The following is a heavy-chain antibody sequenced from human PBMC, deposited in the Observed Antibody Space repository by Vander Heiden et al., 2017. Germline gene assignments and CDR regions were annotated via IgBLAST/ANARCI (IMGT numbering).Heavy chain of an antibody. CDR2: ISYDGSNK. CDR3: AKHPGPFDYYDSSGYYPDY. V-gene: IGHV3-30*18. CDR1: GFTFSSYG. Sequence: GFTFSSYGMHWVRQAPGKGLEWVAVISYDGSNKYYADSVKGRFTISRDNSKNTLYLQMNSLRAEETAVYYCAKHPGPFDYYDSSGYYPDYWGQGTMVTVYS. J-gene: IGHJ4*02. D-gene: IGHD3-22*01.